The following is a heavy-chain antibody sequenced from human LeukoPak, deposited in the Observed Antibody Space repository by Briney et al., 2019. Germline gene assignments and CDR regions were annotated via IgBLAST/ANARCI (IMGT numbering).Heavy chain of an antibody. J-gene: IGHJ4*02. V-gene: IGHV3-21*01. CDR1: GFTFSSYS. D-gene: IGHD1-26*01. Sequence: GGSLRLSCAASGFTFSSYSMNWVRQAPGKGLEWVSSISSSSSYIYYADSVKGRFTISRDNAKNSLYPQMNSLRAEDTAVYYCARSQTSYSPFDYWGQGTLVTVSS. CDR3: ARSQTSYSPFDY. CDR2: ISSSSSYI.